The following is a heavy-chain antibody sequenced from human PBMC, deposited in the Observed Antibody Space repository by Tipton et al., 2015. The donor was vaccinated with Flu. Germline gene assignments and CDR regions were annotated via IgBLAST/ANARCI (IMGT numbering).Heavy chain of an antibody. D-gene: IGHD5-18*01. V-gene: IGHV5-51*01. CDR2: IYPGDSDT. CDR1: GYSFTSYW. J-gene: IGHJ6*02. CDR3: ARLETYSDTNYYYGMDV. Sequence: QLVQSGAEVKKPGESLKISCKGSGYSFTSYWIGWVRQMPGKGLEWMGIIYPGDSDTRYSPSFQGQVTISADKSISTAYLQWSSLKASDTAMYYCARLETYSDTNYYYGMDVWGQGTTVTVSS.